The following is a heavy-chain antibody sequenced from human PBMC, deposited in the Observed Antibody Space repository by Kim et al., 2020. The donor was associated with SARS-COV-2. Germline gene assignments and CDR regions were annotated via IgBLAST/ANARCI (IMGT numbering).Heavy chain of an antibody. V-gene: IGHV3-23*01. CDR3: AKGQYSSCYYLDY. J-gene: IGHJ4*02. CDR1: GFTFSSYA. Sequence: GGSLRLSCAASGFTFSSYAMSWVRQAPGKGLEWVALVSCNGGNTYYADSVKGRFTISRDNSKNTLYLQMNSLRAEDTAVYYCAKGQYSSCYYLDYWGQGTLVTVSS. CDR2: VSCNGGNT. D-gene: IGHD6-13*01.